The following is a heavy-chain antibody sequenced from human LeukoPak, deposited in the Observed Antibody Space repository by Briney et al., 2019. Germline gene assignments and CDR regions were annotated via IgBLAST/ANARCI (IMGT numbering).Heavy chain of an antibody. V-gene: IGHV1-18*01. CDR2: ISAYNGNT. Sequence: GASVKVSCKASGYTFTSYGISWVRQAPGQGLEWMGWISAYNGNTNYAQKLQGRVTMTTDTSTSTAYMELRSLRSDDTAVYYCAREAFGVVRYYYYYYMDVWGKGTTVTVSS. CDR1: GYTFTSYG. CDR3: AREAFGVVRYYYYYYMDV. D-gene: IGHD3-3*01. J-gene: IGHJ6*03.